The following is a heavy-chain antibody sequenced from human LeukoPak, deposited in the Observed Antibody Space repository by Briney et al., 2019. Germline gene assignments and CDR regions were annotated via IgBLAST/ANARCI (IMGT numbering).Heavy chain of an antibody. CDR2: ISSSSSYI. J-gene: IGHJ6*02. D-gene: IGHD3-22*01. V-gene: IGHV3-21*01. Sequence: GGSLRLSCAASGFTFSSYSMNWVRQAPGKGLEWVSSISSSSSYIYYADSVKGRFTISRDNAKNSLYLQMNSLRAEDTAEYYCARDLRSLLPYYYYGMDVWGQGTTVIVSS. CDR1: GFTFSSYS. CDR3: ARDLRSLLPYYYYGMDV.